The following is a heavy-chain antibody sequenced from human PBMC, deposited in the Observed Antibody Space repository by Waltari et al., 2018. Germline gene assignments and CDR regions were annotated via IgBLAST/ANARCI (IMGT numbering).Heavy chain of an antibody. V-gene: IGHV1-2*02. CDR2: INPNSGGT. J-gene: IGHJ6*02. CDR3: ARVSNYASYYYYGMDV. D-gene: IGHD4-4*01. CDR1: GYTFTGYY. Sequence: QVQLVQSGAEVKKPGASVKVSCKASGYTFTGYYMHWVRQAPGQGLEWMGWINPNSGGTNYAQKFQGRVTMTRDTSISTAYMELSRLRSDDTAVYYCARVSNYASYYYYGMDVWGQGTTVTVSS.